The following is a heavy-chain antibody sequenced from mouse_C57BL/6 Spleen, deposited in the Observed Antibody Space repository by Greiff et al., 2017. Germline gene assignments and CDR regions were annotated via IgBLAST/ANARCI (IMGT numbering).Heavy chain of an antibody. CDR2: ISDGGSYT. J-gene: IGHJ4*01. CDR3: AREKVSYGYEPMDY. D-gene: IGHD2-2*01. CDR1: GFTFSSYA. Sequence: EVNVVESGGGLVKPGGSLKLSCAASGFTFSSYAMSWVRQTPEKRLEWVATISDGGSYTYYPDNVKGRFTISRDNAKNNLYLQMSHLKSEDTAMYYCAREKVSYGYEPMDYWGQGTSVTVSS. V-gene: IGHV5-4*01.